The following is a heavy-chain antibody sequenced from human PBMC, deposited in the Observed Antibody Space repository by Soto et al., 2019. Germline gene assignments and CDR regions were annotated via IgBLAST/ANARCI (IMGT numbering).Heavy chain of an antibody. CDR1: GFTFSSYA. CDR3: AEDRCHVAPY. J-gene: IGHJ4*02. V-gene: IGHV3-23*01. Sequence: EVQLLESGGGLVQPGGSLRLSCAASGFTFSSYAMSWVRQAPGKGLEWVAGISGSGGGTYYGDSVKGRFTISRDNSKNTMYLRMNSPRAEDTAVYYCAEDRCHVAPYWGQGTLVTVSS. CDR2: ISGSGGGT. D-gene: IGHD2-15*01.